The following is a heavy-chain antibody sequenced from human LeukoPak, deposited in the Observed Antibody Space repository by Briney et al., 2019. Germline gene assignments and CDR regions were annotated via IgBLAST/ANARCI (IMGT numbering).Heavy chain of an antibody. D-gene: IGHD3-10*01. CDR1: GGSISSGGYS. Sequence: PSETLSLTCAVSGGSISSGGYSWSWIRQPPGKGLEWIGYIYHSGSTYYNPSLKSRVTISVDRSKNQFSLKLSSVTAADTAVYYCAALLDYYGSAYFDYWGQGTLVTVSS. V-gene: IGHV4-30-2*01. J-gene: IGHJ4*02. CDR3: AALLDYYGSAYFDY. CDR2: IYHSGST.